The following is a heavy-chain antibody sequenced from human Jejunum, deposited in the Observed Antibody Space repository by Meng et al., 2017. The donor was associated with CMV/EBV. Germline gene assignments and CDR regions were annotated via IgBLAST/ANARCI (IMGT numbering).Heavy chain of an antibody. J-gene: IGHJ4*02. V-gene: IGHV3-30*02. CDR1: GFSFRDYG. CDR3: AKDVGY. CDR2: IEHDGSNK. D-gene: IGHD1-26*01. Sequence: QVQMVAFGGGVVQPGGSLRLSCAASGFSFRDYGLHWVRQAPGKGLEWVAFIEHDGSNKVYGDSVQGRFTISRDNSKNTLYLQMNSLRADDTAVYYCAKDVGYWGQGTLVTVS.